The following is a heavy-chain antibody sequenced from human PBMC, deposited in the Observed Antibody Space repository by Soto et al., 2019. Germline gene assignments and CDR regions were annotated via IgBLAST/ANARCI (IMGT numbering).Heavy chain of an antibody. D-gene: IGHD3-10*01. CDR2: IYHSGST. CDR1: SGSISSSNW. Sequence: SETLSLTCAVSSGSISSSNWWSWVRQPPGKGLEWIGEIYHSGSTNYNPSLKSRVTISVDKSKNQFSLKLSSVTAADTAVYYCARRRGGSHYYGSGSYHDYWGQGTLVTVSS. CDR3: ARRRGGSHYYGSGSYHDY. V-gene: IGHV4-4*02. J-gene: IGHJ4*02.